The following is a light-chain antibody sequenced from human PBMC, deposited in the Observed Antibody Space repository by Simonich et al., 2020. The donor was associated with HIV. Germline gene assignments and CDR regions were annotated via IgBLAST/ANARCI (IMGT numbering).Light chain of an antibody. CDR1: SSDVGGYNY. J-gene: IGLJ2*01. CDR3: SAKRNSNTWL. CDR2: DVS. V-gene: IGLV2-14*01. Sequence: QYALTQPASVSGSPGQSITIPCTGTSSDVGGYNYVSWYQQHPGKAPKVMIYDVSYRPSGVSDRFSGSKSGSTASLTISGLQAEDEADYYCSAKRNSNTWLFGGGTKLTVL.